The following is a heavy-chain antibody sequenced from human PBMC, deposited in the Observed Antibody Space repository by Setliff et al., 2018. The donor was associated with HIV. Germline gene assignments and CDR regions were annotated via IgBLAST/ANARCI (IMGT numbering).Heavy chain of an antibody. CDR3: ATRGEQLYFYGMDV. Sequence: GASVKVSCKASGYSFINYAINWVRQAPGQGLEWVGWIHTNTGDPTYAQGFTGRFVFSFDTSVSTAYLQISGLKAEDTAVYYCATRGEQLYFYGMDVWGQGTTVTVSS. J-gene: IGHJ6*02. V-gene: IGHV7-4-1*02. D-gene: IGHD1-26*01. CDR2: IHTNTGDP. CDR1: GYSFINYA.